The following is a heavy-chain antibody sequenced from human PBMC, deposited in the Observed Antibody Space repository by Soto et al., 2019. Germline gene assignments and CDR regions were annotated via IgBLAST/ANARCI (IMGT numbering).Heavy chain of an antibody. CDR3: ARDQCFGGGRSCYYFDF. Sequence: QVQLVESGGGVVKPGRSLRLSCAASGFTFTTYAIHWVRQAPGKGLEWVAVISNDGRGKYYADSVKGRFTISRDNSKNTPYLQMNRLRSNDTAVYYCARDQCFGGGRSCYYFDFWGHGTLVTVSS. CDR2: ISNDGRGK. V-gene: IGHV3-30*04. CDR1: GFTFTTYA. J-gene: IGHJ4*01. D-gene: IGHD2-15*01.